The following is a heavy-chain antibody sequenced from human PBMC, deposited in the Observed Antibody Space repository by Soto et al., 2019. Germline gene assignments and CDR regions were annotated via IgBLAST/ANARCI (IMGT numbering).Heavy chain of an antibody. Sequence: PSQTLSLTCAISGDRVSSNIAAWNWIRQSPSRGLEWLGRTYYRSKWYNDYAVSVKSRITINPDTSKNQFSLQLTSVTPEDTAVYYCARAADSSGWYSQYFQHWGQGTLVTVSS. J-gene: IGHJ1*01. D-gene: IGHD6-19*01. CDR3: ARAADSSGWYSQYFQH. V-gene: IGHV6-1*01. CDR2: TYYRSKWYN. CDR1: GDRVSSNIAA.